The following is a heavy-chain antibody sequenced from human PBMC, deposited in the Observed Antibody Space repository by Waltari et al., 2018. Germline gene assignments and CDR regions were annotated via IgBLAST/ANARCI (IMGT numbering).Heavy chain of an antibody. CDR3: AKGGEMATSDPDY. Sequence: EVQLVESGGVVVQPGGSLRLSCAASGFTFDDYTMHWVRQAPGKGLEWVSLISGDGCSTYYADSGKGRVTISRDNSKNSLYRQMNSLRTEDTALYYCAKGGEMATSDPDYWGQGTLVTVSS. V-gene: IGHV3-43*01. CDR2: ISGDGCST. CDR1: GFTFDDYT. J-gene: IGHJ4*02. D-gene: IGHD2-2*01.